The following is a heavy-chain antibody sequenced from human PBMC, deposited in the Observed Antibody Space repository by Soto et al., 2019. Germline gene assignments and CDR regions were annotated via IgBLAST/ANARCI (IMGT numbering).Heavy chain of an antibody. Sequence: GESLKISCKDSEYSFTTYWIGWVRQMPGKGLEWMGIICPRDSATRYSPSFQGQVTISADKSISTAYLQWSSLKASDTAMYYCARPRGNYYYYYGMDVWGQGTTVTVSS. V-gene: IGHV5-51*01. CDR2: ICPRDSAT. CDR3: ARPRGNYYYYYGMDV. J-gene: IGHJ6*02. D-gene: IGHD3-16*01. CDR1: EYSFTTYW.